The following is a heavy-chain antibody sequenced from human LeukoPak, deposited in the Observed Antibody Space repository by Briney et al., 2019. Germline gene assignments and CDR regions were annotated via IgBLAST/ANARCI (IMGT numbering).Heavy chain of an antibody. CDR1: GFTFSSYA. CDR2: ISGSGGST. CDR3: AKGRRITMIVVVITTSDY. D-gene: IGHD3-22*01. Sequence: GGSLRLSCAASGFTFSSYAMSWVRQAPGKGLEWVSAISGSGGSTYYADSVKGRFTISRDNSKNTLYLQMNSLRAEDTAVYYCAKGRRITMIVVVITTSDYWGEGTLVTVSS. J-gene: IGHJ4*02. V-gene: IGHV3-23*01.